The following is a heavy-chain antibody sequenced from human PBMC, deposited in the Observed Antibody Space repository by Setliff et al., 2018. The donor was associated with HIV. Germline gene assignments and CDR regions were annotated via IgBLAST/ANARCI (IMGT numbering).Heavy chain of an antibody. CDR1: GVSISDHY. D-gene: IGHD2-15*01. CDR3: ARGGLGVVGAIDY. Sequence: PLETLSLTCFVSGVSISDHYWGWIRQPPGKGLEWIGSIYYSGSTYYNPSLKSRVTISVDTSKNQFSLKLSSVTAADTAVYYCARGGLGVVGAIDYWSQGTLVTVSS. J-gene: IGHJ4*02. CDR2: IYYSGST. V-gene: IGHV4-59*05.